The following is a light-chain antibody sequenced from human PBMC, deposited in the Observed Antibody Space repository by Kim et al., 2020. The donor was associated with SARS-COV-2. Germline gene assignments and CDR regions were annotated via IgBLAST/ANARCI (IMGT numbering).Light chain of an antibody. CDR1: QDISSW. Sequence: ASVGDRVTITCRASQDISSWLAWYQQKPGKAPKLLISAASSLQSGVPSRFSCSGSGTDFTLTISSLQPEDFASYYCQRADSFPLGFGGGTKVDIK. J-gene: IGKJ4*01. V-gene: IGKV1-12*01. CDR3: QRADSFPLG. CDR2: AAS.